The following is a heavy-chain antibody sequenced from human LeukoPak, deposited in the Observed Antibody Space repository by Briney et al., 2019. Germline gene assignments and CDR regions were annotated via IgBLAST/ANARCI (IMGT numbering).Heavy chain of an antibody. D-gene: IGHD5-18*01. CDR2: INHSGST. Sequence: SETLSLTCAVYGGSFSGYYWSWIRQPPGKGLEWIGEINHSGSTNYNPSLKSRVTISVDTSKNQFSLRLSSVTAADTAVYYCARNGRGAAMVRRFDYWGQGTLVTVSS. J-gene: IGHJ4*02. CDR3: ARNGRGAAMVRRFDY. V-gene: IGHV4-34*01. CDR1: GGSFSGYY.